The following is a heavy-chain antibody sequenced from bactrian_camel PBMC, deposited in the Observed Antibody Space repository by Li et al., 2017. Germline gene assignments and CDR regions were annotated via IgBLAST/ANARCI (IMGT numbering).Heavy chain of an antibody. Sequence: VQLVESGGGSVQAGGSLKLSCAASGYIFSKCGMGWFRQPPGKEREGVAIIDSDGSTGYEDPVKGRFTISKDNAKNTLYLQMNSLKPEDTAMYYCAANWCPELTGTREGDYNTVPDFAGQGTQVTVS. V-gene: IGHV3S44*01. D-gene: IGHD4*01. CDR1: GYIFSKCG. J-gene: IGHJ4*01. CDR2: IIDSDGST.